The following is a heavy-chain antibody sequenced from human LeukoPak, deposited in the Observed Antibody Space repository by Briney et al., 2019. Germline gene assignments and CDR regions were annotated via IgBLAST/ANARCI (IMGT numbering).Heavy chain of an antibody. D-gene: IGHD3-3*01. CDR3: AKGLRGAYDY. Sequence: SETLSLTCAVYGGSFSGYYWSWIRQPPGKGLEWIGEINHSGSTNYNPSLKSRVTISVDTSKNQFSLKLSSATAADTAVYYCAKGLRGAYDYWGQGTLVTVSS. CDR2: INHSGST. CDR1: GGSFSGYY. V-gene: IGHV4-34*01. J-gene: IGHJ4*02.